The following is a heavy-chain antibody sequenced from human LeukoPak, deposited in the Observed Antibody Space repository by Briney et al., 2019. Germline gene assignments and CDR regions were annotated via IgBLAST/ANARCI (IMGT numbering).Heavy chain of an antibody. CDR2: IYTSGST. D-gene: IGHD2-15*01. CDR3: ARQGYCSGGSCYSGVNWFDP. Sequence: SETLSLTCTVSGGSISSGSYYWSWIRQPAGKGLEWIGRIYTSGSTNYNPSLKSRVTISVDTSKNQFSLKLSSVTAADTAVYYCARQGYCSGGSCYSGVNWFDPWGQGTLVTVSS. V-gene: IGHV4-61*02. J-gene: IGHJ5*02. CDR1: GGSISSGSYY.